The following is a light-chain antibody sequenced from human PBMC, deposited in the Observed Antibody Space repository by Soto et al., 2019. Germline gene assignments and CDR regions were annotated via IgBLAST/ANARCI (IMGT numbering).Light chain of an antibody. V-gene: IGKV1-5*01. Sequence: DLQMTQSPSTLSASVGDRVTITCRASQSISEWLAWYQQKPGRAPKLLIYHASRLGTGVPSRFSGSGSGTEFTLTISSLQYDDFAVHYCQQYNNWHPMTFGQGTKVDIK. J-gene: IGKJ1*01. CDR3: QQYNNWHPMT. CDR2: HAS. CDR1: QSISEW.